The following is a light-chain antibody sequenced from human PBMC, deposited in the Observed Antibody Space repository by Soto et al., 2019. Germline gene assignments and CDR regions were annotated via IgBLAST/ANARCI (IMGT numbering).Light chain of an antibody. V-gene: IGKV3-15*01. J-gene: IGKJ4*01. CDR2: GAS. CDR1: QSVSGN. Sequence: EVVMTQSPPTLSVSPGERATLSCRASQSVSGNLAWYQQNPRQAPRLLIFGASTRATGIPARSSGSGSGTEFTLTISSLQSEEFAVYYCQKYKTWPLTFGGRTKVEIK. CDR3: QKYKTWPLT.